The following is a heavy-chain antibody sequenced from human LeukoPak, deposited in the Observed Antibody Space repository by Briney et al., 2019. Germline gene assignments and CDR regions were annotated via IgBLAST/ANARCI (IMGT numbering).Heavy chain of an antibody. Sequence: GGSLRLSYAASGFTFSTYGMHWVRQAPGKGLGWVAFIRYDGNNKYYADSVKGRFTISRDNSKNTLYLQMNSLRAEDTAVYYCAKGQRGGTYPPGGFFDYWGQGTLVTVSS. CDR1: GFTFSTYG. D-gene: IGHD1-26*01. CDR2: IRYDGNNK. V-gene: IGHV3-30*02. J-gene: IGHJ4*02. CDR3: AKGQRGGTYPPGGFFDY.